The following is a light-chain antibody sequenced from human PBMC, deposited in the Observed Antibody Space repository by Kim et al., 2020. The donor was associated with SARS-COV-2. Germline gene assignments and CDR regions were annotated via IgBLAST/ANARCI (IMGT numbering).Light chain of an antibody. CDR1: QSISTW. V-gene: IGKV1-5*03. Sequence: DIQMTQSPSTLSASVGDRVTITCRASQSISTWSAWYQQKPGKAPKLLIYKASSLQSGVPSRFSGSGSGTEFTLTITSLQPDDFATYYCQQYDGFPCTFGQGTKLEI. J-gene: IGKJ2*02. CDR2: KAS. CDR3: QQYDGFPCT.